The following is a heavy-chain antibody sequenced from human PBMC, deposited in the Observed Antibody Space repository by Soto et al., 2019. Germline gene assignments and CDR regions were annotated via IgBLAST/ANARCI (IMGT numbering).Heavy chain of an antibody. CDR1: GGSISSCCYY. CDR2: IYYSGST. Sequence: SETLSLTCTVSGGSISSCCYYWSWIRQHPGKGLEWIGYIYYSGSTYYNPSLKSRVTISVDTSKNQFSLKLSSVTAADTAVYYCARVRHYDFWSGYSRFDYWGQGTLVTVSS. CDR3: ARVRHYDFWSGYSRFDY. J-gene: IGHJ4*02. D-gene: IGHD3-3*01. V-gene: IGHV4-31*03.